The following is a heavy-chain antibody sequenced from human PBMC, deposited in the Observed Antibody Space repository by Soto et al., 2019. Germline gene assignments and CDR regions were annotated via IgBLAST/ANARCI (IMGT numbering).Heavy chain of an antibody. CDR1: GFAFSDYA. V-gene: IGHV3-23*01. CDR2: ISDGDGGT. Sequence: EVHLLESGGGLVQPGGSMRLSCAASGFAFSDYAMKWVRQAPGKGMEWVSDISDGDGGTHYADSVKGRFTISRADSKNALYLQMDSRIAEDASVYYCAKGRPFFDFWVQGNLVTVSS. J-gene: IGHJ4*02. CDR3: AKGRPFFDF.